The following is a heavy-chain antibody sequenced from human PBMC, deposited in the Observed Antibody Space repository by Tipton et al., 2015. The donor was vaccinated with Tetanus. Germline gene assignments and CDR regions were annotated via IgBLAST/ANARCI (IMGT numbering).Heavy chain of an antibody. CDR1: GGSFSSSNDY. J-gene: IGHJ3*01. CDR3: ARRSHIGAPV. CDR2: IYYGGGP. Sequence: TLSLTCTVSGGSFSSSNDYWAWIRQPPGKGLEWVGSIYYGGGPYFNPSLRRRGTISIDTSRNQFSLQLSSVTAADTALYFCARRSHIGAPVWGQGTLVTVAS. V-gene: IGHV4-39*01. D-gene: IGHD2-21*01.